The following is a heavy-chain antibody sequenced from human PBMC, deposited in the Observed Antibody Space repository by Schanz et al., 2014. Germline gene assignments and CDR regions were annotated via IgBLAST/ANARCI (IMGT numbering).Heavy chain of an antibody. CDR2: ISYGTSYI. CDR1: GFNFSSYS. D-gene: IGHD1-1*01. J-gene: IGHJ4*02. CDR3: ARDRRNADLDY. V-gene: IGHV3-21*01. Sequence: EVQLVESGGGLVKPGGSLRLSCAASGFNFSSYSLNWVRQAPGKGLEWVSSISYGTSYIYYAESVKGRFTISRDNAKNSLYLEMNSLRAEDTALYYCARDRRNADLDYWGQGTLVTVSS.